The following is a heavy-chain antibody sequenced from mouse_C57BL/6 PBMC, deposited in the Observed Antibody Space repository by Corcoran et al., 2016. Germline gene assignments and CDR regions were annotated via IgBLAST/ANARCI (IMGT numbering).Heavy chain of an antibody. CDR2: IFPGSGST. CDR1: GYPFTDYY. V-gene: IGHV1-75*01. Sequence: QVQLQQTGPELVKPGTSVKISCKGFGYPFTDYYINRVKQRHGQGLEWIGWIFPGSGSTYYNEKFKGKATLTVDKSSSTAYMLLSSLTSEDSAVYFCARSIYYYGSSYFDYWGQGTTLTVSS. J-gene: IGHJ2*01. D-gene: IGHD1-1*01. CDR3: ARSIYYYGSSYFDY.